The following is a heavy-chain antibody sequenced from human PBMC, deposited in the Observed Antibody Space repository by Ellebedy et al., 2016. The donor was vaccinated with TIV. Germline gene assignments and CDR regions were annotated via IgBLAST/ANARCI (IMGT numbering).Heavy chain of an antibody. CDR1: GYTFTAYH. CDR2: IYPYSGDT. Sequence: ASVKVSCKASGYTFTAYHIHWVRQAPGQGLEWMGWIYPYSGDTNYAQKFQGRVTMTRDTSISTGYMELRGLKSDDTAVYYCAALPYISTSSAYWGQGTLVTVSS. J-gene: IGHJ4*02. V-gene: IGHV1-2*02. CDR3: AALPYISTSSAY. D-gene: IGHD6-13*01.